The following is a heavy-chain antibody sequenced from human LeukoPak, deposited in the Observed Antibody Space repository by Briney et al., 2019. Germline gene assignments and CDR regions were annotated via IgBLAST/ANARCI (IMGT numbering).Heavy chain of an antibody. CDR3: ARPSGTYNRFGY. D-gene: IGHD1-26*01. CDR2: IYPGDSDT. J-gene: IGHJ4*02. CDR1: GYNFITSW. V-gene: IGHV5-51*01. Sequence: GESLKISCKGSGYNFITSWIGWVRQMPGKGLEWLGIIYPGDSDTRYSPSFQGQVTISADKSISTAYLQWSTLKASDTAMYYCARPSGTYNRFGYWGQGTLVTVSS.